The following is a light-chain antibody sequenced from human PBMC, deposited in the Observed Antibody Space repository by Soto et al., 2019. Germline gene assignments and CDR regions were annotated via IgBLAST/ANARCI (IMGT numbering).Light chain of an antibody. V-gene: IGLV1-40*01. Sequence: QSVLTQPPSVSGAPGQRVTISCTGSSSNIGAGYDVHWYQQLPGRAPKLLIYGNTNRPSGVPDRFSGSKSGTXASLAITGLQAEDEADYYCLSFDSSLSVVFGGGTQLTVL. CDR3: LSFDSSLSVV. CDR2: GNT. J-gene: IGLJ2*01. CDR1: SSNIGAGYD.